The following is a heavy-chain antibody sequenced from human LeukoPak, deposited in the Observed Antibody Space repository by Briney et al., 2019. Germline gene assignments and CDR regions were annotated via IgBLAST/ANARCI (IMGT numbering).Heavy chain of an antibody. CDR2: ISYDGSNK. CDR3: AKDREMRAFDI. Sequence: PGRSLRLSCAASGFTFSSYGMHWVRQAPGKGLEWVAVISYDGSNKYYADSVKGRSTISRDNSKNTLYLQMNSLRAEDTAVYYCAKDREMRAFDIWGQGTMVTVSS. CDR1: GFTFSSYG. V-gene: IGHV3-30*18. D-gene: IGHD3-10*01. J-gene: IGHJ3*02.